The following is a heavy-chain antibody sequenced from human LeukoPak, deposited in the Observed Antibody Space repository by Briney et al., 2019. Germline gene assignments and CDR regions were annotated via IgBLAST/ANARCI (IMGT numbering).Heavy chain of an antibody. CDR3: ARDPYYGSGSYDY. CDR1: GGSISSGSYY. Sequence: PSETLSLTCTVSGGSISSGSYYWSWIRQPAGKGLEWIGRIYTSGSTNYNPSLKSRATISVDTSKNQFSLKLSSVTAADTAVYYCARDPYYGSGSYDYWGQGTLVTVSS. CDR2: IYTSGST. D-gene: IGHD3-10*01. V-gene: IGHV4-61*02. J-gene: IGHJ4*02.